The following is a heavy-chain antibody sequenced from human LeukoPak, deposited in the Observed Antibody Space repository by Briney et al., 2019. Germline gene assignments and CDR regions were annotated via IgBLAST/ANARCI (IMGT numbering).Heavy chain of an antibody. Sequence: PSETLSLTCAVYGGSFSGYYWSWIRQPPGKGLEWIGEINRSGSTNYNPSLKSRVTISVDTSKNQFSLKLSSVTAADTAVYYCASHSYDSSGGWGQGALVTVSS. CDR2: INRSGST. CDR1: GGSFSGYY. J-gene: IGHJ4*02. CDR3: ASHSYDSSGG. V-gene: IGHV4-34*01. D-gene: IGHD3-22*01.